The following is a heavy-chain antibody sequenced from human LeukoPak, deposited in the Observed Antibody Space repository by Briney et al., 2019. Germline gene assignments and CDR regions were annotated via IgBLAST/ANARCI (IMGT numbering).Heavy chain of an antibody. CDR3: ARDKGGSYSNWFDP. Sequence: SVKVSCKASGGTFSSYAISWVRQAPGQGLEWMGRIIPILGIANYAQKFQGRVTIAADKSTSTAYMELSSLRSEDTAVYYCARDKGGSYSNWFDPWGQGTLVTVSS. V-gene: IGHV1-69*04. CDR1: GGTFSSYA. CDR2: IIPILGIA. D-gene: IGHD1-26*01. J-gene: IGHJ5*02.